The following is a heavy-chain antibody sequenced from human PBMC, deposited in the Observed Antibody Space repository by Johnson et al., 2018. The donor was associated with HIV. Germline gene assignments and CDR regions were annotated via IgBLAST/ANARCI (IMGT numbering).Heavy chain of an antibody. CDR1: GFTFSDYY. D-gene: IGHD3-9*01. Sequence: QVQLVESGGGLVKPGGSLRLSCAASGFTFSDYYMSWIRQAPGKGLEWVACISYDGRNKYYGDSVRGRITISRDNSKNTLYLQMNSLRAEDTAVYYGARERFSDILTGYHAFDVWGQGTMVTVSS. J-gene: IGHJ3*01. V-gene: IGHV3-30*03. CDR3: ARERFSDILTGYHAFDV. CDR2: ISYDGRNK.